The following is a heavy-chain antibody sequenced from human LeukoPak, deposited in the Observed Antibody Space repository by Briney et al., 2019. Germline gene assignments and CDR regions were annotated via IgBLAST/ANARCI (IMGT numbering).Heavy chain of an antibody. Sequence: PSETLSLTCTVSGGPISSYYWSWIRQPPGKGLEWIGYIYTSGSTNYNPSLKSRVTISVDTSKNQFSLKLSSVTAADTAVYYCARRNYDFWSGYYGYYFDYWGQGTLVTVSS. CDR2: IYTSGST. D-gene: IGHD3-3*01. CDR3: ARRNYDFWSGYYGYYFDY. J-gene: IGHJ4*02. V-gene: IGHV4-4*09. CDR1: GGPISSYY.